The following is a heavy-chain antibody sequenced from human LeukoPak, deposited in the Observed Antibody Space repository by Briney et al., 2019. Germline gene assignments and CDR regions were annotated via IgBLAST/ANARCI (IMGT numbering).Heavy chain of an antibody. CDR2: ICPSGSY. J-gene: IGHJ4*02. CDR1: GGSISSRGYY. D-gene: IGHD3-10*01. V-gene: IGHV4-61*02. CDR3: AREPAAGSGNY. Sequence: PSETLSLTCAVSGGSISSRGYYWTWIRQSAGKGLEWIGRICPSGSYNYNPSFKSRVTISLDASKNQFSLKLSSVTAADTALYYCAREPAAGSGNYWGQGTLVTVSS.